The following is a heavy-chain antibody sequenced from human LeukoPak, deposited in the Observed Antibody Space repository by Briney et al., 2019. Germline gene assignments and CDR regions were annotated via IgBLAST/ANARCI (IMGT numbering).Heavy chain of an antibody. J-gene: IGHJ3*02. Sequence: GGSLRLSCAASGFTFSSYAMSWVRQAPGKGLEWVSAISGSGGSTYYADSVKGRFTISRDNSKNTLYLQMNSLRAEDTAVYYCAKEKAGSSGYYPDAFDIWGQGTMVTVSS. D-gene: IGHD3-22*01. V-gene: IGHV3-23*01. CDR2: ISGSGGST. CDR1: GFTFSSYA. CDR3: AKEKAGSSGYYPDAFDI.